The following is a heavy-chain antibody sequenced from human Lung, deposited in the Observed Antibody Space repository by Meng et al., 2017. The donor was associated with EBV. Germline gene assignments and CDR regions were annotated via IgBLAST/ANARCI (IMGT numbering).Heavy chain of an antibody. V-gene: IGHV4-31*04. D-gene: IGHD4-11*01. J-gene: IGHJ4*02. CDR3: AATVNDGYFDY. CDR1: GGSTSSGGYD. Sequence: QVRLPASGPGLVNPSQTLCLPGTVSGGSTSSGGYDWSWIRQHPGKGLEWIGYIYYSGSTNYNPSLKSRVTISVDTSKNQFSLKLSSVTAADTAVYYCAATVNDGYFDYRGQGTLVTVSS. CDR2: IYYSGST.